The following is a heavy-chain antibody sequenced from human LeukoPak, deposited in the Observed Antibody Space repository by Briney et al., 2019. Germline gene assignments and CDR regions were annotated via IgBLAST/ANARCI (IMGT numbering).Heavy chain of an antibody. CDR3: IRGGPSTWS. V-gene: IGHV3-74*01. CDR2: INDDGSDT. CDR1: GFTFKLYW. J-gene: IGHJ5*02. Sequence: GGSLRLSCAASGFTFKLYWMHWVRQVPGKAPVWVSRINDDGSDTRYADSMKGRFTISRDDATNMVFLQMNSLRPEDTAIYYCIRGGPSTWSWGQGTLVTVSS. D-gene: IGHD2-15*01.